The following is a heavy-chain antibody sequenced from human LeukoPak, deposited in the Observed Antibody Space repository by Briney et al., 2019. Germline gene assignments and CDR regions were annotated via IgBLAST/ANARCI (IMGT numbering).Heavy chain of an antibody. D-gene: IGHD6-13*01. CDR2: IGTAGDT. J-gene: IGHJ4*02. CDR1: GFTFSSYD. CDR3: ARDVGAAAGFDY. Sequence: GGSLRLSCAASGFTFSSYDMHWVRQATGKGLEWVSAIGTAGDTYYPGSVKGRFTISRENAKNSLYLQMNSLRAGDTAVYYCARDVGAAAGFDYWGQGTLVTVSS. V-gene: IGHV3-13*01.